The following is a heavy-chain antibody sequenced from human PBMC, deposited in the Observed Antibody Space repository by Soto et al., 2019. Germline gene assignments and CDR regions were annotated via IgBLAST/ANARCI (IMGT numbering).Heavy chain of an antibody. CDR1: GGSVSNHY. V-gene: IGHV4-4*07. Sequence: ETLSLTCTVSGGSVSNHYWSWIRQPAGKGLEWLGRLYNDERTNYNPSLKSRVTMSMDTSKNQFSLELTSVTAADSAVYFCAREPLAHSYFDLWGQGTLVTVSS. J-gene: IGHJ4*02. CDR3: AREPLAHSYFDL. CDR2: LYNDERT.